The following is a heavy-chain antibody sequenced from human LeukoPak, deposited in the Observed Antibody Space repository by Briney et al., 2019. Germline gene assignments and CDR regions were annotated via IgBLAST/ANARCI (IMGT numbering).Heavy chain of an antibody. D-gene: IGHD5-24*01. CDR2: INHSGST. V-gene: IGHV4-34*01. Sequence: PSETLSLTCAVYGESFSGYYWSWIRQPPGKGLEWIGEINHSGSTNYNPSLKSRVTISVDTSKNQFSLKLSSVTAADTAVYYCASRAGRDGYNSHYWGQGTLVTVSS. CDR3: ASRAGRDGYNSHY. CDR1: GESFSGYY. J-gene: IGHJ4*02.